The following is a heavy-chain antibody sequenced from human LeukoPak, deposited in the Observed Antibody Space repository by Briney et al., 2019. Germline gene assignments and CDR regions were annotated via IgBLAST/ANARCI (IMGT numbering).Heavy chain of an antibody. CDR1: GGSISSYY. CDR2: IYYSGST. Sequence: SETLSLTCTVSGGSISSYYWSWIRQPPGKGLEWIGYIYYSGSTNYNPSLKSRVTISVDTSKNQFSLKLSSVTAADTAVYYCARDGDSSGIYWWRAFDIWGQGTMVTVSS. CDR3: ARDGDSSGIYWWRAFDI. D-gene: IGHD3-22*01. V-gene: IGHV4-59*01. J-gene: IGHJ3*02.